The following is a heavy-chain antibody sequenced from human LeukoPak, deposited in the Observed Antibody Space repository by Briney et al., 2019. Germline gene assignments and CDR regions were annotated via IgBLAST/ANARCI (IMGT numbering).Heavy chain of an antibody. CDR2: IIPILGIA. V-gene: IGHV1-69*04. Sequence: SVKVSCKASGGTFSSYAISWVRQAPGQGLEWMGRIIPILGIANYAQKFQGRVTITADKSTSTAYMELSSLRSDDTAVYYCARPGYCSTTSCENWFDPWGQGTLVTVSS. CDR3: ARPGYCSTTSCENWFDP. D-gene: IGHD2-2*03. CDR1: GGTFSSYA. J-gene: IGHJ5*02.